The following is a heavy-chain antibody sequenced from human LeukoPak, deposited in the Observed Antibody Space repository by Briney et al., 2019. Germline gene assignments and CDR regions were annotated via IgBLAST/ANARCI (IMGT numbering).Heavy chain of an antibody. CDR2: ISDSSSYT. J-gene: IGHJ4*02. Sequence: PGGSLRLSCAASGFTFSDYYMSWIRQAPGKGLEWVSYISDSSSYTDYADSVKGRFTISRDNSKNSLYLQMNSLRAEDTAVYYCARRYTGYGILDYWGQGILVSVSS. D-gene: IGHD5-12*01. CDR3: ARRYTGYGILDY. V-gene: IGHV3-11*03. CDR1: GFTFSDYY.